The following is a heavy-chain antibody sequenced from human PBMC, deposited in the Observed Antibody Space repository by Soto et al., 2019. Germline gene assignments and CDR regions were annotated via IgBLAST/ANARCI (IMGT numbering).Heavy chain of an antibody. D-gene: IGHD2-8*01. Sequence: KPSETLSLTCTVSGGSVTNSSYYWGWIRQSPGKGLEWIGSVYYRGRSYSKSSVKSRVTISVDTSKNRFSLSLNSVTASDTAVYFCVSQRTNVPTQDYFDYWGPGALVTVS. CDR2: VYYRGRS. CDR3: VSQRTNVPTQDYFDY. V-gene: IGHV4-39*01. J-gene: IGHJ4*02. CDR1: GGSVTNSSYY.